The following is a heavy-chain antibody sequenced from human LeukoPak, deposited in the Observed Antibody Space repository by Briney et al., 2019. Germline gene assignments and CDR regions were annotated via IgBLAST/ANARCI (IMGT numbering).Heavy chain of an antibody. J-gene: IGHJ6*04. CDR2: IKSKTDGGTT. CDR1: GFTFSNAW. D-gene: IGHD3-10*01. CDR3: STEVLWFGESSYGMDV. V-gene: IGHV3-15*01. Sequence: GGSLRLSCAASGFTFSNAWMSWVRQAPGKGLEWVCRIKSKTDGGTTDYAAPVKGRFTISRDDSKNTLYLQMNSLKTEDTDVYYCSTEVLWFGESSYGMDVWGKGTTVSVSS.